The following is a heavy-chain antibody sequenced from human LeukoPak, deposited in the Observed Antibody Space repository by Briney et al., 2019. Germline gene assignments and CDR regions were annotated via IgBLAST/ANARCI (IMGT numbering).Heavy chain of an antibody. CDR1: GYTFTSYG. Sequence: ASVKVSCKASGYTFTSYGISWVRQAPGQGLEWMGWISAYNDNTNYVQKFQGRVTMTTDTSTSTAYMELGSLSPDDTAVYYCARDQPGDTLSEYWGQGTLVTVSS. V-gene: IGHV1-18*01. CDR3: ARDQPGDTLSEY. J-gene: IGHJ4*02. D-gene: IGHD2-21*02. CDR2: ISAYNDNT.